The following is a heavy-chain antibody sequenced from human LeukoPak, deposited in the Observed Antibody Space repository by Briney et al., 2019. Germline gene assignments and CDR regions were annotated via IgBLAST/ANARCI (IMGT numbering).Heavy chain of an antibody. CDR3: AGPGAVTAKSGWFDP. D-gene: IGHD2-21*02. Sequence: SETLSLTCTVSGGSISSYYWSWIRQPPGKGLEWIGEINHSGSTNYNPSLKSRVTISVDTSKNQFSLKLSSVTAADTAVYYCAGPGAVTAKSGWFDPWGQGTLVTVSS. CDR2: INHSGST. J-gene: IGHJ5*02. V-gene: IGHV4-34*01. CDR1: GGSISSYY.